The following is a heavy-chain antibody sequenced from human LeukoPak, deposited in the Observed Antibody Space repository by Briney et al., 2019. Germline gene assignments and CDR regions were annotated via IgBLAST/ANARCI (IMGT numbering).Heavy chain of an antibody. V-gene: IGHV3-11*04. J-gene: IGHJ4*02. CDR3: ARSGKIYFDWLLDY. CDR1: GFTFSDYY. D-gene: IGHD3-9*01. Sequence: GGSLRLSCAASGFTFSDYYMSWIRQVPGKGLEWVSYVGRSGTTIHYADSVKGRFTISWDNAKKSLYLQMNSLRAEDTAVYYCARSGKIYFDWLLDYWGQGTLVTVSS. CDR2: VGRSGTTI.